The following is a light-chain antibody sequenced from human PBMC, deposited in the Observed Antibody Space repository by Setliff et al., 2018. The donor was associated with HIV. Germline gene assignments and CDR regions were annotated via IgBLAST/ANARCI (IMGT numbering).Light chain of an antibody. V-gene: IGLV2-23*01. CDR3: CSYAGHYSYV. CDR1: SSDVGSYKL. J-gene: IGLJ1*01. CDR2: EGS. Sequence: QSALTQPVSVSGSPGQSITISCTGTSSDVGSYKLVSWYKQHPGKVPKLMIYEGSKRPSEVSNRFSGYKSGNTATLTISGLLTEDEADYYCCSYAGHYSYVFGTGTKVTVL.